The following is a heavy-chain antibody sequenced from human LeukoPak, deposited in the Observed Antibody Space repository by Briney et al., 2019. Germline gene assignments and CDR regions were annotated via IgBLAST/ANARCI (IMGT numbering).Heavy chain of an antibody. CDR3: ARDLSPLYYYGSGTHRNDAFDI. CDR1: GFTFSSYA. J-gene: IGHJ3*02. CDR2: ISNSGGGT. V-gene: IGHV3-23*01. Sequence: PGGSLRLSCAASGFTFSSYAMSWVRQAPGKGLEWVSTISNSGGGTYYGDSVQGRFTISRDNSKNTLYLQMNSLRAEDTAVYYCARDLSPLYYYGSGTHRNDAFDIWGQGTMVTVSS. D-gene: IGHD3-10*01.